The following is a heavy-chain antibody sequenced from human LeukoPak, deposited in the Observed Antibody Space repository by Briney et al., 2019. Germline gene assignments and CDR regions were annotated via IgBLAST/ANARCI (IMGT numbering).Heavy chain of an antibody. V-gene: IGHV3-30*18. CDR2: ISYDGSNK. CDR3: AKVVTSGWYVG. CDR1: GFTFSSYG. D-gene: IGHD6-19*01. Sequence: GRSLRLSCAASGFTFSSYGMPWVRQAPGKGLEWVAVISYDGSNKYYADSVKGRFTISRDNSKNTLYLQMNSLRAEDTAVYYCAKVVTSGWYVGWGQGTLVTVSS. J-gene: IGHJ4*02.